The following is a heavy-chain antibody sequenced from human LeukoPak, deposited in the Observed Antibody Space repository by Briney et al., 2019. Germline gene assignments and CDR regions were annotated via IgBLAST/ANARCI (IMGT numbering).Heavy chain of an antibody. CDR2: IYSGGGT. J-gene: IGHJ5*02. D-gene: IGHD3-9*01. V-gene: IGHV3-53*01. Sequence: GGSLRLSCADSGFTVSSNFMSWGRQAPGEGLEWVSVIYSGGGTEYADSVKGRFTISRDTSKNTLYLQMNSLRVEDTAVYHCARNILTYPIWIDPWGRGTLVTVSS. CDR1: GFTVSSNF. CDR3: ARNILTYPIWIDP.